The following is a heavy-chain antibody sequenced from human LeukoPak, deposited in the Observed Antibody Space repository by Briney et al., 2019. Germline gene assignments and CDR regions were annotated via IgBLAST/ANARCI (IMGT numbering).Heavy chain of an antibody. D-gene: IGHD3-10*01. CDR2: IYSGGNT. Sequence: GGSLRHSCAASGLTLSSNHMTWVPQAPGKGLEGDPVIYSGGNTYYAVSVKGRYNISRDNSKNMLYLQKNSLRGEDTALFYWAREFSADPHWGRGTLVTVSS. J-gene: IGHJ4*02. V-gene: IGHV3-66*01. CDR1: GLTLSSNH. CDR3: AREFSADPH.